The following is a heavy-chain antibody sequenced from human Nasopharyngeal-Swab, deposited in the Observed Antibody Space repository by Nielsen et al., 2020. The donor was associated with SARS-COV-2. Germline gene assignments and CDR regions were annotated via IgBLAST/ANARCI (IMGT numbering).Heavy chain of an antibody. D-gene: IGHD6-19*01. Sequence: VRQMPGKGLAWVGRIKSKTDGGTTDYAAPVKGRFTISRDDSKNTLYLQMNSLKTEDTAVYYCTTGRYSSGWRGKTYYFDYWGQGTLVTVSS. CDR3: TTGRYSSGWRGKTYYFDY. J-gene: IGHJ4*02. CDR2: IKSKTDGGTT. V-gene: IGHV3-15*01.